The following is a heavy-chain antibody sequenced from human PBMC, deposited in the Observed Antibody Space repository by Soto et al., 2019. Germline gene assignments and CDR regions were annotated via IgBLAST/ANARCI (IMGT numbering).Heavy chain of an antibody. CDR1: GGSISSGDYY. D-gene: IGHD3-3*01. CDR3: ARDNILGILYGGMDV. V-gene: IGHV4-30-4*01. CDR2: IYYSGST. J-gene: IGHJ6*02. Sequence: KTSETLSLTCTVSGGSISSGDYYWSWIRQPPGKGLEWIGYIYYSGSTYYNPSLKSRVTISVDTSKNQFSLKLSSVTAADTAVYYCARDNILGILYGGMDVWGQGTTVTVS.